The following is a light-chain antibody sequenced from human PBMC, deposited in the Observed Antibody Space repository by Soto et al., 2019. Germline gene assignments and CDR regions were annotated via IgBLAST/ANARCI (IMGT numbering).Light chain of an antibody. CDR2: GAS. CDR3: QQYGSSGT. Sequence: EIVLTQSPGTLSLSPGERSTLSCMSSQSFINNYLAWYQQKPGQAPRLLIYGASDRATGIPDRFSGSGSGTDFTLTISRLEPEDFAVYYCQQYGSSGTFGQGTKVDI. CDR1: QSFINNY. V-gene: IGKV3-20*01. J-gene: IGKJ1*01.